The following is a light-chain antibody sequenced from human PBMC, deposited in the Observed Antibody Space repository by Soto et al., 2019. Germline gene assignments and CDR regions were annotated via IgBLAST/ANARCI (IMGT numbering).Light chain of an antibody. CDR1: SANIGNNY. CDR3: GAWDGSLSVVL. J-gene: IGLJ2*01. Sequence: QSVLTQPPSVSAAPGQMVTISCSGSSANIGNNYVSWYQHLPGTAPKLVIYDSDKRPSEIPDRFSGSKSGTSATLDITGLQTGDEADYYCGAWDGSLSVVLFGGGTKLTVL. CDR2: DSD. V-gene: IGLV1-51*01.